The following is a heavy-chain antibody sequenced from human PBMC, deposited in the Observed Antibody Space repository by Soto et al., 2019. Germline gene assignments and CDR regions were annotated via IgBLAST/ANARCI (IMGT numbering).Heavy chain of an antibody. D-gene: IGHD4-17*01. J-gene: IGHJ3*02. Sequence: ASVKVSCKASGYTFTSYGISWVRHATGQGLEWMGWISAYNGNTNYAQKLQGRVTMTTDTSTSTAYMELRSLRSDDTAVYYCARDQSTVTTRGGDAFDIWGQGTMVTVSS. CDR3: ARDQSTVTTRGGDAFDI. CDR2: ISAYNGNT. CDR1: GYTFTSYG. V-gene: IGHV1-18*01.